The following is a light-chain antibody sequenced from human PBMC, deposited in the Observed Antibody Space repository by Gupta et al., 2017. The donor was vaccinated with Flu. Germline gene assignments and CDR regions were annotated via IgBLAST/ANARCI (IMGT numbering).Light chain of an antibody. CDR2: TAS. CDR1: QTINTF. CDR3: QQSYTVPYT. V-gene: IGKV1-39*01. J-gene: IGKJ2*01. Sequence: GDRVTLTCRASQTINTFLNWYQQKPGRAPNLLISTASTLQSGVPSRFSGSGSGTAFTLTISSLQPEDFATYYCQQSYTVPYTFGQGTKLEIK.